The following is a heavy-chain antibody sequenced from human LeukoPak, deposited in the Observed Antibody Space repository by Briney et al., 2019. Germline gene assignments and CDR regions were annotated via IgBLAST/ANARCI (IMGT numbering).Heavy chain of an antibody. CDR1: GGSISSSSYY. J-gene: IGHJ4*02. V-gene: IGHV4-39*02. Sequence: SETLSLTCTVSGGSISSSSYYWGWIRQPPGKGLEWIGSIYYSGSTYYNPSLKSQVTISVDTSKNQFSLKLSSVTAADTAVYYCARDYYDSSGYIVFDYWGQGTLVTVSS. CDR3: ARDYYDSSGYIVFDY. D-gene: IGHD3-22*01. CDR2: IYYSGST.